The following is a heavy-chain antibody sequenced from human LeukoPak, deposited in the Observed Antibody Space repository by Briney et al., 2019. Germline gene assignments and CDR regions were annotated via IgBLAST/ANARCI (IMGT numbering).Heavy chain of an antibody. D-gene: IGHD6-13*01. Sequence: GGSLRLSCAASGFTFSSYAMHWVRQAPGKGLEWVAVISYDGSNKYYADSVKGRFTISRDNSKNTLYLQMNSLRAEDTAVYYCAKARYSSSWYYFDYWGQGTLVTVSS. CDR1: GFTFSSYA. V-gene: IGHV3-30*04. CDR3: AKARYSSSWYYFDY. J-gene: IGHJ4*02. CDR2: ISYDGSNK.